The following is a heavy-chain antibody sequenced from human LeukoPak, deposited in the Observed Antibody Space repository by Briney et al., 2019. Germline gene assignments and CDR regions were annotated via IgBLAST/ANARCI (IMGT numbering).Heavy chain of an antibody. Sequence: GASVKVSCKTFGYSFTDYYMHWVRQAPGQGLEWMGWINPNSGGTSSAQKFQGRVTMTRDTSITTVYMEMSWLTSDDTAIYYCARADRLHGGPYLIGPWGQGTLVTVSS. V-gene: IGHV1-2*02. CDR1: GYSFTDYY. CDR3: ARADRLHGGPYLIGP. D-gene: IGHD2-21*01. J-gene: IGHJ5*02. CDR2: INPNSGGT.